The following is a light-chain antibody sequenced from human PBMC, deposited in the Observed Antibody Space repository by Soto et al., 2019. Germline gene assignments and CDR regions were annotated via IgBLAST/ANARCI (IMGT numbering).Light chain of an antibody. CDR2: KAS. Sequence: DIHMTQSPSTLSASVGDRLTMTCRASQSISSWLEWYQQTPGKAPKLLIYKASSLESGVPSRFRCSGAGTACTRTISSLQPEDVETYSCQQRSRWTPTFGHGTKVDIK. CDR3: QQRSRWTPT. J-gene: IGKJ1*01. CDR1: QSISSW. V-gene: IGKV1-5*03.